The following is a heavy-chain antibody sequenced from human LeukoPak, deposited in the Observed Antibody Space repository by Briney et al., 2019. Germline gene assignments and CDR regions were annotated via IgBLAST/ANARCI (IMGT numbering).Heavy chain of an antibody. Sequence: GRSLRLSCAASGFTFSSYSMTWVRQAPGKGLEWVSSIGSSSSYIYYADSVKGRFTISRDNAKNSLYLQMNSLRAEDTAVYYCAREWELTVFDYWGQGTLVTVSS. V-gene: IGHV3-21*01. J-gene: IGHJ4*02. CDR1: GFTFSSYS. D-gene: IGHD1-26*01. CDR3: AREWELTVFDY. CDR2: IGSSSSYI.